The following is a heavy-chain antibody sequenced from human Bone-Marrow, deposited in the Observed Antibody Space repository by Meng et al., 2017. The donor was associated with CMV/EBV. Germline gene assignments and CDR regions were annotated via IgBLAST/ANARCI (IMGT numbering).Heavy chain of an antibody. D-gene: IGHD2/OR15-2a*01. Sequence: GGSLRLSCAASGFTFSSYAMHWVRQAPGKGLEWVAVISYDGSNKYYADSVKGRFTISRDNSKNTLYLQMNRLRAEDTAVYYCARDKKHGHPGSQYYYYYGMDVWGQGTTVTVSS. V-gene: IGHV3-30*04. CDR3: ARDKKHGHPGSQYYYYYGMDV. CDR1: GFTFSSYA. J-gene: IGHJ6*02. CDR2: ISYDGSNK.